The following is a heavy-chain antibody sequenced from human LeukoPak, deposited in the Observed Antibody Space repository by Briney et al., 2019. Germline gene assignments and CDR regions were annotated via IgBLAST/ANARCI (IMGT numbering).Heavy chain of an antibody. V-gene: IGHV3-21*01. Sequence: SGGSLRLSCAASGFTFSTYYMNWVRQAPGKGLEWVSFITGSSSYIYYTDSVKGRFTISRDNAKNSLFLQMNSLRGEDTAVYYCASGFSSSPYFDYWGQGTLVTVSS. CDR3: ASGFSSSPYFDY. CDR1: GFTFSTYY. CDR2: ITGSSSYI. J-gene: IGHJ4*02. D-gene: IGHD6-6*01.